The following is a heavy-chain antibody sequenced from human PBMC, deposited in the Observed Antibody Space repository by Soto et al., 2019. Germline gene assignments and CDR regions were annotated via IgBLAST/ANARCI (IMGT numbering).Heavy chain of an antibody. D-gene: IGHD5-12*01. CDR1: GPTFIAYY. Sequence: QLVQSGAEVKKPGASAKVSCKTSGPTFIAYYIHWVRQAPGQGLEWMGWIDPKSGGTTYEQKFLGRVTMTRDASINTAYMELNRLTSDDTAVYYCASVSVDVPEWGQGTLLTVSS. CDR2: IDPKSGGT. V-gene: IGHV1-2*02. J-gene: IGHJ4*02. CDR3: ASVSVDVPE.